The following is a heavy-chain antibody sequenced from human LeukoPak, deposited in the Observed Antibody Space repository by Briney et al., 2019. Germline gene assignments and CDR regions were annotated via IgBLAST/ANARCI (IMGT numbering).Heavy chain of an antibody. V-gene: IGHV1-46*01. CDR2: INPSGGST. CDR1: GYTFTSYY. D-gene: IGHD3-10*01. Sequence: GASVKVSCKASGYTFTSYYMHWVRQAPGQGLERMGIINPSGGSTSYAQKFQGRVTITRETSTSTVYMELSSLRSEDTAVYYCARIMGRRDRGYYFDYWGQGTLVTVSS. CDR3: ARIMGRRDRGYYFDY. J-gene: IGHJ4*02.